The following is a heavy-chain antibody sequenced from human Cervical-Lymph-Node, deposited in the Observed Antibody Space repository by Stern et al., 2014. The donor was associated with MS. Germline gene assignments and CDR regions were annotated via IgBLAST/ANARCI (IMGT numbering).Heavy chain of an antibody. Sequence: VQLVESGGGVVQPGRSLRLSCAASGFSFSSYGMHWVRQAPGKGLEWVAGIWSDGSNKYYADSVKDRFTIARDNSKNTLYLQMNSLRAEDTAVYYCARVGSSWTFDYWGQGTLVTVSS. V-gene: IGHV3-33*01. CDR1: GFSFSSYG. CDR2: IWSDGSNK. CDR3: ARVGSSWTFDY. D-gene: IGHD6-13*01. J-gene: IGHJ4*02.